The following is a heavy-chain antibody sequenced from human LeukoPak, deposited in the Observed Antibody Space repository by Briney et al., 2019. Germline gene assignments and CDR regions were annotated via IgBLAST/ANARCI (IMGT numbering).Heavy chain of an antibody. CDR3: AKAPVPIIATNWFDP. CDR1: GFTFNGYA. J-gene: IGHJ5*02. Sequence: GRPPRLSCAASGFTFNGYAMNWVRQAPGKGLEWVCVISGSGTNRYSADSVKVRVTISSDNSKNTLQLQMNSLRAEDTAVYYCAKAPVPIIATNWFDPWGQGTLVTVSS. D-gene: IGHD2-2*01. V-gene: IGHV3-23*01. CDR2: ISGSGTNR.